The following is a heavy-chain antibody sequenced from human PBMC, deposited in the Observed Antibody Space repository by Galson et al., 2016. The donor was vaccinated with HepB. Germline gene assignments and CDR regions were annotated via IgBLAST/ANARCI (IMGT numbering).Heavy chain of an antibody. J-gene: IGHJ3*02. V-gene: IGHV4-59*01. CDR1: GDSISSYY. CDR3: AREVDKPELSDDDAFDI. D-gene: IGHD1-14*01. CDR2: IYYSGST. Sequence: SETLSLTCSVSGDSISSYYRSWIRQPPGKGLEWIGYIYYSGSTKYNPSLKSRVTMSVDTSKNQFSLNLTSVTAADTAVYYCAREVDKPELSDDDAFDIWGQGTLVTVSS.